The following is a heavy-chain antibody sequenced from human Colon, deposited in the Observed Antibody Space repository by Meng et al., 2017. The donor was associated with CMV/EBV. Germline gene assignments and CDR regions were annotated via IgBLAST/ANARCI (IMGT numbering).Heavy chain of an antibody. D-gene: IGHD1/OR15-1a*01. CDR1: GGSFSGYY. V-gene: IGHV4-34*01. Sequence: GSLRLSCAVYGGSFSGYYWSWIRQPPGKGLEWIGEINHSGSTNYNPSLKSRVTISVDTSKNQFSLKLSSVTAADTAVYYCARATRITTTGTRVFDYWGQGTLVTVSS. CDR2: INHSGST. CDR3: ARATRITTTGTRVFDY. J-gene: IGHJ4*02.